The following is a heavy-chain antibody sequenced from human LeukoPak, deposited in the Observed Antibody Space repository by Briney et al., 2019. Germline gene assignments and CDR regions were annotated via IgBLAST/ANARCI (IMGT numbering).Heavy chain of an antibody. CDR3: ARGGRKLERRYYYYYMDV. V-gene: IGHV4-34*01. Sequence: SETLSLTCAVYGGSFSGYYWSWIRQPPGKGLEWIGEINHSGSTNYNPSLKSRVTISVDTSKNQFSLKLSSVTAADTAVYYCARGGRKLERRYYYYYMDVWGKGTTVTVSS. CDR1: GGSFSGYY. J-gene: IGHJ6*03. D-gene: IGHD1-1*01. CDR2: INHSGST.